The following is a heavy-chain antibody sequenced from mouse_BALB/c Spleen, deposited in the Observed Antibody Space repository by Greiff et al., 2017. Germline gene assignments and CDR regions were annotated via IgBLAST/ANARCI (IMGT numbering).Heavy chain of an antibody. V-gene: IGHV1-9*01. J-gene: IGHJ3*01. CDR2: ILPGSGST. CDR1: GYTFSSYW. D-gene: IGHD2-4*01. CDR3: ARVWYDYDAAWFAY. Sequence: QVQLQQSGAELMKPGASVKISCKATGYTFSSYWIEWVKQRPGHGLEWIGEILPGSGSTNYHEKFKGKATFTADTSSNTAYMQLSSLTSEDSAVYDCARVWYDYDAAWFAYWGQGTLVTVSA.